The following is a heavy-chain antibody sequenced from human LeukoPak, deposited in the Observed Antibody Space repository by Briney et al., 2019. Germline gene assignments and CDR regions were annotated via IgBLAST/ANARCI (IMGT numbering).Heavy chain of an antibody. D-gene: IGHD3-10*01. Sequence: PSETLSLTCTVSSGSISTSNYYWGWVRQPPGKALEWIGNIFYSGSTYYSPSLKSRVTISVDTSKNQFSLKLSSVTAADTAVYYCARTLWFGEFSNWFDPWGQGTLVTVSS. CDR1: SGSISTSNYY. CDR3: ARTLWFGEFSNWFDP. CDR2: IFYSGST. J-gene: IGHJ5*02. V-gene: IGHV4-39*07.